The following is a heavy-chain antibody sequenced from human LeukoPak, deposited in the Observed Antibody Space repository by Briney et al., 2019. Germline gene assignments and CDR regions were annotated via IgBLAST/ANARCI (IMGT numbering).Heavy chain of an antibody. V-gene: IGHV4-39*01. D-gene: IGHD2-2*02. J-gene: IGHJ4*02. CDR2: IHYSGST. Sequence: SEILSLTCTVSGGSISSSSYYWGWIRQPPGKGLEWIESIHYSGSTYYNSSLKSRVTVSVDTSKSQFSLKLSSVTAADTAVYYCARHNRGDSSSPSCYTDYWGQGTLVTVSS. CDR1: GGSISSSSYY. CDR3: ARHNRGDSSSPSCYTDY.